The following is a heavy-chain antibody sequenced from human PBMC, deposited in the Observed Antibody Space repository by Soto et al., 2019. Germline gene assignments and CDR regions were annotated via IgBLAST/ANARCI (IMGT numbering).Heavy chain of an antibody. J-gene: IGHJ5*02. CDR3: ARMRGPAVAGRWFDP. CDR2: IYPGDSDT. CDR1: GYSFTSYW. Sequence: GESLKISCNGSGYSFTSYWIGWVRQMPGKGLEWMGIIYPGDSDTRYSPSFQGQVTISADKSISTAYLQWSSLKASDTAMYYCARMRGPAVAGRWFDPWGQGTLVTVSS. D-gene: IGHD6-19*01. V-gene: IGHV5-51*01.